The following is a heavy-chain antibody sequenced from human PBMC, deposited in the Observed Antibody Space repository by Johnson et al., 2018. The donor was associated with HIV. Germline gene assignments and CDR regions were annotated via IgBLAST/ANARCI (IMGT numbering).Heavy chain of an antibody. J-gene: IGHJ3*02. CDR1: GFTFSTYA. CDR2: ISYDGSNK. D-gene: IGHD3-16*01. Sequence: QVQLVESGGGVVQPGRSLRLSCAASGFTFSTYAMHWVRQAPGKGLEWVAVISYDGSNKYYADSVKGRFTISRDNSKNTLYLQMNSLRAEDTAVYYCAIARRVPYVLESDAFDIWGQVTMVTVSS. CDR3: AIARRVPYVLESDAFDI. V-gene: IGHV3-30*04.